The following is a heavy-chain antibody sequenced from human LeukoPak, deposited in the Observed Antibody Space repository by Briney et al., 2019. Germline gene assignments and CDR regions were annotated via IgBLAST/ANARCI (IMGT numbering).Heavy chain of an antibody. V-gene: IGHV4-34*01. Sequence: PSETLSLTCAVYGGSFSGYYWSWIRQPPGKGLEWIGSIYDSGSTYYNPSLKSRGTISVDTSNNQFSLKLNSVTAADTAVYYCARHYGPWGQGTLVTVSS. CDR3: ARHYGP. D-gene: IGHD3-16*01. J-gene: IGHJ5*02. CDR2: IYDSGST. CDR1: GGSFSGYY.